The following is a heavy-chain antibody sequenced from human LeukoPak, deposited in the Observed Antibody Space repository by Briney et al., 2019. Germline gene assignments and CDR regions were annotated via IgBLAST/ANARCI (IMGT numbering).Heavy chain of an antibody. CDR1: GGTFSSYA. Sequence: GSSVKVSCKASGGTFSSYAISWVRQAPGQGLEWMGRIIPILGIANYAQKFQGRVTITADKSTSTAYMELSSLRSEDTAVYYCASRGVVTASDAFDIWGQGTMVTVSS. J-gene: IGHJ3*02. V-gene: IGHV1-69*04. CDR2: IIPILGIA. CDR3: ASRGVVTASDAFDI. D-gene: IGHD2-21*02.